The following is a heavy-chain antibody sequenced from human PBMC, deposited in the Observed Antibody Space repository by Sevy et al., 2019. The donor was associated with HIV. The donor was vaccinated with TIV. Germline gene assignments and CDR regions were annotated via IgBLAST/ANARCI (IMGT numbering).Heavy chain of an antibody. CDR2: IKQDGSEK. V-gene: IGHV3-7*01. Sequence: GGSLRLSCAASGFTFSSYWMSWVRQAPGKGLEWVANIKQDGSEKYYVDSVKGRFTISRDNAKNSLYLQMNSLRAEDTAVYYWARRYSSSSGLNYYYGMDVWGQGTTVTVSS. J-gene: IGHJ6*02. CDR1: GFTFSSYW. D-gene: IGHD6-6*01. CDR3: ARRYSSSSGLNYYYGMDV.